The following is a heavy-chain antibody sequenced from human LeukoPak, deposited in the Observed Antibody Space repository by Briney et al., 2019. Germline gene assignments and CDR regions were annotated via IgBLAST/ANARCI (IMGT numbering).Heavy chain of an antibody. V-gene: IGHV3-74*01. Sequence: GGSLRLSCEASGFTLNKYWMHWVRQAPGKGLVWVSRITGDGSDIAYADSVKGRFTISRDNAKNSLYLQMNGLRAEDTAVYYCARETARRISMIRGVNWFDPWGQGTLVTVSS. CDR3: ARETARRISMIRGVNWFDP. D-gene: IGHD3-10*01. CDR2: ITGDGSDI. CDR1: GFTLNKYW. J-gene: IGHJ5*02.